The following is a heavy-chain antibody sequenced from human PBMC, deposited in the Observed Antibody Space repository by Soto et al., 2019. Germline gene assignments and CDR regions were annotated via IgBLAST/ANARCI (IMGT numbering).Heavy chain of an antibody. CDR2: IYHSGST. J-gene: IGHJ6*03. CDR1: GGSISSSNW. Sequence: PSETLSLTCAVSGGSISSSNWWSWVRQPPGKGLEWIGEIYHSGSTNYNPSLKSRVTISVDKSKNQFSLKLSSVTAADTAVYYCARRVPYSSGWYATYYYYMDVWGKGTTVTVSS. V-gene: IGHV4-4*02. CDR3: ARRVPYSSGWYATYYYYMDV. D-gene: IGHD6-19*01.